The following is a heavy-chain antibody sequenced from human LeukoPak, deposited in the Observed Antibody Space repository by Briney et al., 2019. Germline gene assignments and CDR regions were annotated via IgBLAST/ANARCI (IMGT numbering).Heavy chain of an antibody. CDR1: GFTFSNFA. CDR2: ISPDGNYI. J-gene: IGHJ4*02. D-gene: IGHD4-17*01. V-gene: IGHV3-23*01. Sequence: GGSLRLSCAASGFTFSNFAMSWVRQTPGTGLAWLSAISPDGNYIYYADSVKGRFTISGDNSKNTVYLQMNSLRAEDTALYYCAKGGVYGDYYFDYWGQGTLVTVSS. CDR3: AKGGVYGDYYFDY.